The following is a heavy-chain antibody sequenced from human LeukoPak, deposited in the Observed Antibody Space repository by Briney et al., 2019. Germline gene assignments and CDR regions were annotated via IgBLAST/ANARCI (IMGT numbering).Heavy chain of an antibody. CDR1: GFTFSSSD. Sequence: PGGSLRLSCAASGFTFSSSDMSWVRQAPGKGLEWVSGISSGGGSAYYADSVKGRFTISRDKFKSTLYLQMNSLRAEDTAIYYCAKTYCGSASCYHFDYWGQGTLVTVSS. CDR2: ISSGGGSA. V-gene: IGHV3-23*01. J-gene: IGHJ4*02. CDR3: AKTYCGSASCYHFDY. D-gene: IGHD2-2*01.